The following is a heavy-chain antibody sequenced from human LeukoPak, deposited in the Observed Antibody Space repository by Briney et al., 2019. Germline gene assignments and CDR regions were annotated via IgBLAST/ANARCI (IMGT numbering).Heavy chain of an antibody. Sequence: SQTLSLTCTVSGDSISSDSYYWTWIRQPAGKGLEWIGRIYTSGSTNYNPSLKSRATISLDTSRNQFSLRLSSVTAADTAVYYCARSRYCTTTTRYVGYIDVGGKGTTVTVSS. CDR2: IYTSGST. V-gene: IGHV4-61*02. CDR1: GDSISSDSYY. CDR3: ARSRYCTTTTRYVGYIDV. J-gene: IGHJ6*03. D-gene: IGHD2-2*01.